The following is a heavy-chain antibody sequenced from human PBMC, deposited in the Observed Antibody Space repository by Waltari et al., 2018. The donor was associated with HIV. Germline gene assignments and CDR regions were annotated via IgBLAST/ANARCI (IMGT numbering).Heavy chain of an antibody. V-gene: IGHV3-30*03. D-gene: IGHD5-18*01. CDR3: AGGMGYGGSAEGFDY. CDR1: GFTFSDYG. CDR2: ISYDGNNR. Sequence: QVQLVESGGGVVQPGTSLRLSCAASGFTFSDYGIHWVRQAPGRGLEWLSGISYDGNNRNHADSVKGRFSISRDNSKNTLYLQMNSLRVEDTAVYYCAGGMGYGGSAEGFDYWGQGTLVTVSS. J-gene: IGHJ4*02.